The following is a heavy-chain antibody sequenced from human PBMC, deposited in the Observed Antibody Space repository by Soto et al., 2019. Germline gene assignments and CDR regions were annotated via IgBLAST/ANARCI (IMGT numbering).Heavy chain of an antibody. CDR3: AHPRGYGVFDAYDI. CDR1: GFTFSTYA. J-gene: IGHJ3*02. Sequence: EVQLLKSGGGLVQPGGCLRLSCAASGFTFSTYARSWVRQAPGKGLEWVSAISASGDSTYSADSVKGRFTISRDNSMNALYLQMSSLRIEDTAVYYCAHPRGYGVFDAYDIWGQGTMVTVSS. D-gene: IGHD4-17*01. V-gene: IGHV3-23*01. CDR2: ISASGDST.